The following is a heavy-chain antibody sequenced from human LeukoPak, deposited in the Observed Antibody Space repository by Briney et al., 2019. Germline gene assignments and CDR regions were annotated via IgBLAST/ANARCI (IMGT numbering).Heavy chain of an antibody. CDR1: GYTFTGYY. Sequence: ASVKVSCKASGYTFTGYYMHWVRQAPGQGLEWMGWINPNSGGTNYAQKFQGRVTITADKSTSTAYMELSSLRSEDTAVYYCASNTAATPWGAQSDYWGQGTLVTVSS. CDR3: ASNTAATPWGAQSDY. V-gene: IGHV1-2*02. D-gene: IGHD2-15*01. J-gene: IGHJ4*02. CDR2: INPNSGGT.